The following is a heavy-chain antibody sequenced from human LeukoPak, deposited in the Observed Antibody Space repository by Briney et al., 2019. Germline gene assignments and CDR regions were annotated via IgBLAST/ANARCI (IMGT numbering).Heavy chain of an antibody. V-gene: IGHV1-2*02. J-gene: IGHJ4*02. D-gene: IGHD5-18*01. CDR2: INPNSGGT. Sequence: ASVKVSCKASGYTFTGYYMHWVRQAPGQGLEWMGWINPNSGGTNYAQKFQGRVTMTRDTSISTAYMELRSLRSDDTAVYYCARGSSYGFSMGYWSQGTLVTVSS. CDR1: GYTFTGYY. CDR3: ARGSSYGFSMGY.